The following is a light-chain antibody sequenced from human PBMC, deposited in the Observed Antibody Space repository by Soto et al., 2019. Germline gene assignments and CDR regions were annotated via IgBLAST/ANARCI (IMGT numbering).Light chain of an antibody. J-gene: IGLJ3*02. CDR3: AAWDDRLSGWV. Sequence: QSVLTQPPSASGTPGQRVTISCSGSSSNIGSNYVYWYQQLPGTAPKLLIYRNNQRPSGVPDRFSGSKSGTSASLAISGLRSEDEADYYCAAWDDRLSGWVFGGGTKGTVL. CDR2: RNN. CDR1: SSNIGSNY. V-gene: IGLV1-47*01.